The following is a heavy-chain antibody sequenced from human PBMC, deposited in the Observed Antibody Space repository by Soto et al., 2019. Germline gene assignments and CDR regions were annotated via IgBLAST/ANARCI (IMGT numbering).Heavy chain of an antibody. CDR3: ARGGYCSGGSCYQVAFDI. Sequence: EVQLVESGGGLVKPGGSLRLSCAASGFTFSSYSMNWVRQAPGKGLEWVSSISSSSSYIYYADSVKGRFTISRDNAKNSLYLQMNSLRAEDTAVYYCARGGYCSGGSCYQVAFDIWGQGTMVTVSS. CDR1: GFTFSSYS. D-gene: IGHD2-15*01. V-gene: IGHV3-21*01. CDR2: ISSSSSYI. J-gene: IGHJ3*02.